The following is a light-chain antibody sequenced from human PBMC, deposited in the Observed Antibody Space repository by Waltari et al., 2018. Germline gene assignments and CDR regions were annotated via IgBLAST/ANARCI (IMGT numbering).Light chain of an antibody. CDR2: DAS. Sequence: ELVLTQSPATLSLSPGERATLSCRASKSVTNYLAWYQQKPGQAPRLLIYDASNRATGIPARFSGSGSGTDFTLTISGLEPEDFAVYYCQQRSNWPPFTFGQGTKLELK. V-gene: IGKV3-11*01. CDR3: QQRSNWPPFT. CDR1: KSVTNY. J-gene: IGKJ2*01.